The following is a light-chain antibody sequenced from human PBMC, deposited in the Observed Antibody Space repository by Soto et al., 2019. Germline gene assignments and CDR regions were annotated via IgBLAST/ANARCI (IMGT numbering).Light chain of an antibody. CDR1: QSVSSSY. CDR3: QQYGSSPPIT. J-gene: IGKJ5*01. V-gene: IGKV3-20*01. CDR2: GAS. Sequence: DIVLTHSPGTLSLSPGERATLSCRASQSVSSSYLAWYQQKPGQAPRLLIYGASSRATGIPDRFSGSGSGTDFTLTISRLEPEDFAVYYCQQYGSSPPITFGQGTRLEI.